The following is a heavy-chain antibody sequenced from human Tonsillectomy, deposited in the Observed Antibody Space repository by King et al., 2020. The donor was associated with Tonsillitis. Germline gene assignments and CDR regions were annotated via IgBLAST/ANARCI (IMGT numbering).Heavy chain of an antibody. CDR1: GGSFSGYY. V-gene: IGHV4-34*01. D-gene: IGHD4-17*01. CDR3: ARGHYGEMGFDY. CDR2: INHIGST. J-gene: IGHJ4*02. Sequence: VQLQQWGAGLLKPSETLSLTCAVYGGSFSGYYWSWIRQPPGKGLEWIGEINHIGSTSYNPSLKSRVTISVDTSKTQFSLKLRSVTAADTAVYYCARGHYGEMGFDYWGQGTLVTVSS.